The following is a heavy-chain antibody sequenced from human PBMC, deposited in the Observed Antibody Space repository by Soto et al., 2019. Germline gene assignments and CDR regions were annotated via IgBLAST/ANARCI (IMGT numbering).Heavy chain of an antibody. CDR1: GVTFTSCY. J-gene: IGHJ4*02. CDR3: ARGMTSGDY. Sequence: QVQLVQSGAEVKNPGASVKVSCMASGVTFTSCYIHWVRQAPGQGLEVRTIINPNGGSPNYAQNLQCRVTLTRETTTNTVYMELSSLRSEDTSVYYCARGMTSGDYWGQGTLVTVS. V-gene: IGHV1-46*01. CDR2: INPNGGSP.